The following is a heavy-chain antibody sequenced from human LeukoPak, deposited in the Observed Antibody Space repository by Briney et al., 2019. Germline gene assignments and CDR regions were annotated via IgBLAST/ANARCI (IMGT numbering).Heavy chain of an antibody. CDR2: IAYDGSDK. CDR3: ASVLDY. Sequence: GGSLRLSCAASGFTFSSYWMSWVRQAPGKGLEWVAVIAYDGSDKYYADSVRGRFTISRDNSKNTVYLQMNNLKTEDTAVYYCASVLDYWGQGILVTVSS. J-gene: IGHJ4*02. V-gene: IGHV3-30*03. CDR1: GFTFSSYW.